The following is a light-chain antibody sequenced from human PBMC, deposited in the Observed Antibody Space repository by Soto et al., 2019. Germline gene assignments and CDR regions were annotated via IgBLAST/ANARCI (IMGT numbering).Light chain of an antibody. J-gene: IGLJ2*01. CDR2: SNN. V-gene: IGLV1-44*01. CDR3: AAWDDSLKGVV. CDR1: SSNIGSNT. Sequence: QSVLTQPPSASGTPGQRVTISCSGSSSNIGSNTVNWYQQLPGTAPKLLIYSNNQRPSGVPDRFSGSKSGTSASLAISGLQSEDEADYYCAAWDDSLKGVVFGGGPKLTVL.